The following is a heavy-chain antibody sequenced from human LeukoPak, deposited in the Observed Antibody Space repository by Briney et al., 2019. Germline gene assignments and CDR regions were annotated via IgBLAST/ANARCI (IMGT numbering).Heavy chain of an antibody. J-gene: IGHJ6*03. CDR1: GYSISSGYY. D-gene: IGHD2-2*01. CDR2: IYHSGGT. Sequence: SETLSLTCTVSGYSISSGYYWGWIRQPPGKGLEWIGSIYHSGGTYYNPSLKSRVTISVDTSKNQFSLKLSSVTAADTAVYYCDARYCSSTSCYGSYYYMDVWGKGTTVTVSS. CDR3: DARYCSSTSCYGSYYYMDV. V-gene: IGHV4-38-2*02.